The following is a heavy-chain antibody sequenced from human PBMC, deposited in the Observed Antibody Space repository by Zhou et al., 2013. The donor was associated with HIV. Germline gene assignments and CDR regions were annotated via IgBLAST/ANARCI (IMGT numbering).Heavy chain of an antibody. J-gene: IGHJ4*02. CDR1: GYTFSDYY. Sequence: QVQLVQSGAEVMKPGASMKVSCKASGYTFSDYYIHWVRQAPGQGLEWMGWINPDSGATNPAQKFQGRVTMTRDTSISTAYMELSRLTSDDTAVYYCARVDEVATVLCDYWGQGTLVTVSS. D-gene: IGHD5-12*01. V-gene: IGHV1-2*02. CDR2: INPDSGAT. CDR3: ARVDEVATVLCDY.